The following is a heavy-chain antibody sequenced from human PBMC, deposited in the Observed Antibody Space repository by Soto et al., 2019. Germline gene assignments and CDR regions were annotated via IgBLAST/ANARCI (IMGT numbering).Heavy chain of an antibody. D-gene: IGHD3-22*01. CDR1: RFTFTSYE. J-gene: IGHJ4*02. CDR3: VRDEGYYDSSGYFDY. V-gene: IGHV3-48*03. CDR2: ITSSGSTM. Sequence: GSLRISSAASRFTFTSYEMNWVRQAPGQGLEWVSYITSSGSTMDYADSVKGRFTISRDNAKNSLYLQMNSLRAEDTAVYYCVRDEGYYDSSGYFDYWGQGTLVTVSS.